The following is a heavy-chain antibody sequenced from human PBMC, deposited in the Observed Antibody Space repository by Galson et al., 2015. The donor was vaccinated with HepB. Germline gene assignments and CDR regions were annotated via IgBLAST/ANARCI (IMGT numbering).Heavy chain of an antibody. Sequence: VKVSCKVSGYTFTDYYMHWVQQAPGKGLEWMGLVDPEDGETIYAEKFQGRVTITADTSTDTAYMELSSLRSEDTAVYYCATWRLRSPFDPWGQGTLVTVSS. CDR1: GYTFTDYY. CDR3: ATWRLRSPFDP. D-gene: IGHD4-17*01. V-gene: IGHV1-69-2*01. J-gene: IGHJ5*02. CDR2: VDPEDGET.